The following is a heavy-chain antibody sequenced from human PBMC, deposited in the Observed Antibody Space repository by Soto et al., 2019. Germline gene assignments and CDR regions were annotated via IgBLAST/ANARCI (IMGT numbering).Heavy chain of an antibody. CDR1: GYTLTELS. CDR3: ATGLTFGGVIVPLDY. V-gene: IGHV1-24*01. D-gene: IGHD3-16*02. J-gene: IGHJ4*02. CDR2: FDPEDGET. Sequence: QVQLVQSGAEVKKPGASVKVSCKVSGYTLTELSTHWVRQAPGKGLERMGGFDPEDGETIYAQKFQARVTMTEDTSTDTAYMELSSLRSEVKAVYYCATGLTFGGVIVPLDYWGQGTLVTVSS.